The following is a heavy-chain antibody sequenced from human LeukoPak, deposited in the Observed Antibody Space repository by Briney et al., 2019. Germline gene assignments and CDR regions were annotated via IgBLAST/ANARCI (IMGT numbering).Heavy chain of an antibody. CDR3: ARGPEVLYAFDI. V-gene: IGHV1-69*13. CDR1: GYAFTGYY. Sequence: SVKVSCKASGYAFTGYYMHWVRQAPGQGLEWMGGIIPIFGTANYAQKFQGRVTITADESTSTAYMELSSLRSEDTAVYYCARGPEVLYAFDIWGQGTMVTVSS. J-gene: IGHJ3*02. CDR2: IIPIFGTA.